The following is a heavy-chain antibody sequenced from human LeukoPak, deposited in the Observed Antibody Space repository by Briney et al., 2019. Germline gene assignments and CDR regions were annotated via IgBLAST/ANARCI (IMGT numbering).Heavy chain of an antibody. J-gene: IGHJ3*02. V-gene: IGHV5-10-1*01. CDR2: IDPSDSYT. CDR1: GYSFTSYW. Sequence: GESLKISCKGSGYSFTSYWISLVRQMPGKGLEWMGRIDPSDSYTNYSPSFQGHVTISADMSISTAYLQWSSLKASDTAMYYCARHTVVVAATNAFDIWGQGTMVTVSS. D-gene: IGHD2-15*01. CDR3: ARHTVVVAATNAFDI.